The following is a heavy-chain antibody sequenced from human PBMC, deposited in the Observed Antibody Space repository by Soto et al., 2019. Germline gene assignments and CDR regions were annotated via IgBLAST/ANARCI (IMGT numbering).Heavy chain of an antibody. Sequence: QVHLQESGPGLVKPSQTLSLTCSVNGDSINSDSVYWSWIRQSPGKGLEYIGYITYNGRTFYNPSLKSRVTMSVDTPKYQFSLEVRSVNAADTAVYYCARERQVGPSSGRFDPWGQGTLVTVST. J-gene: IGHJ5*02. CDR3: ARERQVGPSSGRFDP. CDR2: ITYNGRT. V-gene: IGHV4-31*03. CDR1: GDSINSDSVY.